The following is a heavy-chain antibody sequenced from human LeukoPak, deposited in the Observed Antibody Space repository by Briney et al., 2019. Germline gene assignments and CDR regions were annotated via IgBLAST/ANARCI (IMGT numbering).Heavy chain of an antibody. CDR3: ARHRESGMWLQSPPWNWYFDL. D-gene: IGHD5-24*01. CDR1: GGSISSGNYY. Sequence: SETLSLTCTVSGGSISSGNYYWSWIRQPAGKGLEWIGRIYTSGSTNYNPSLKSRVTISVDTSKNQFSLKLSSVTAADTAVYYCARHRESGMWLQSPPWNWYFDLWGRGTLVTVSS. CDR2: IYTSGST. V-gene: IGHV4-61*02. J-gene: IGHJ2*01.